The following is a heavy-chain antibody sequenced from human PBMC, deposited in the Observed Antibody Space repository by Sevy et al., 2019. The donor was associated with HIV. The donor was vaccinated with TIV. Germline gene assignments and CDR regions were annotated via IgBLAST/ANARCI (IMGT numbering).Heavy chain of an antibody. CDR1: GFTVSSNY. D-gene: IGHD3-10*01. Sequence: GGSLRLSCAASGFTVSSNYMSWVRQAPGKGLEWVSVIYSGGSTYYADSVKGRFTISRDNSKNTLYLQMNSLRAEDTAVYYCASRRGVPYYFDYWSQGTLVTVPS. V-gene: IGHV3-53*01. CDR3: ASRRGVPYYFDY. CDR2: IYSGGST. J-gene: IGHJ4*02.